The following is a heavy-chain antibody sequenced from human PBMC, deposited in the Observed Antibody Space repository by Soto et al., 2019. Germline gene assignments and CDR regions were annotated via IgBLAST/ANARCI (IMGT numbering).Heavy chain of an antibody. CDR2: IWYDGSNK. CDR1: GFTFSSYG. Sequence: GGSLRLSCAASGFTFSSYGMHWVRQAPGKGLEWVAVIWYDGSNKYYADSVKGRFTISRDNSKNTLYLQMNSLRAEDTAVYYCAREVVLLTNWFDPWGQGTLVTVSS. V-gene: IGHV3-33*01. J-gene: IGHJ5*02. CDR3: AREVVLLTNWFDP. D-gene: IGHD3-10*01.